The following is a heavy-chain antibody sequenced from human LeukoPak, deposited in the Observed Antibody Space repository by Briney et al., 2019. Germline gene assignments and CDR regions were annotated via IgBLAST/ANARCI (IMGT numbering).Heavy chain of an antibody. D-gene: IGHD2-2*01. CDR3: ARVSAIWLPAARKTDY. CDR2: IIPIFGTA. J-gene: IGHJ4*02. V-gene: IGHV1-69*06. CDR1: GGTFSSYA. Sequence: SMKVSCKASGGTFSSYAISWVRQAPGQGLEWMGGIIPIFGTANYAQKFQGRVTITADKSTSTAYMELSSLRSEDTAVYYCARVSAIWLPAARKTDYWGQGTLVTVSS.